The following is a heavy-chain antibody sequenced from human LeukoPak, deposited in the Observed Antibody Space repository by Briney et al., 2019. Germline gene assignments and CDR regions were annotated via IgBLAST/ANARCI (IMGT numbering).Heavy chain of an antibody. CDR3: AKDHRDSGNYYYYYGLDV. CDR2: ISGSGGST. D-gene: IGHD1-26*01. J-gene: IGHJ6*02. Sequence: GGSLRLSCAASGFTFSSYAMSWVRQAPGKGLEWVSAISGSGGSTYYADSVKGRFTISRDNSKNTLYLQMNSLRAEDTAVYYCAKDHRDSGNYYYYYGLDVWGQGTMVTVSS. V-gene: IGHV3-23*01. CDR1: GFTFSSYA.